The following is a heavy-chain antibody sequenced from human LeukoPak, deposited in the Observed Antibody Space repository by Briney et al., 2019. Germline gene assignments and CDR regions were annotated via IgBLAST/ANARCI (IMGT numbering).Heavy chain of an antibody. J-gene: IGHJ6*03. CDR1: GFTFSSYW. D-gene: IGHD3-3*01. CDR2: INTDGSST. Sequence: PGGSLRLSCAASGFTFSSYWMHWVRQAPGKGLVWVSRINTDGSSTSYADSVKGRFTISRDNAKNTLYLQMNSLRAEDTAVYYCARAWYDFWSGYYKPYYMDVWGKGTTVTVSS. CDR3: ARAWYDFWSGYYKPYYMDV. V-gene: IGHV3-74*01.